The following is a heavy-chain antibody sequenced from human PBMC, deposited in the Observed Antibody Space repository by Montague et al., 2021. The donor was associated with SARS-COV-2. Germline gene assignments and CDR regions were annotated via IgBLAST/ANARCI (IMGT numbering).Heavy chain of an antibody. CDR1: GGSISSSSYY. Sequence: SETLSLTCTVSGGSISSSSYYWGWIGQPPGKGLEWIGSIYFSGSTYYNPSLKSRVTISVDTSKNQFSLKLSSVTAADTAVYYCARQRGGGLVSTPRFFDYWGQGTLVTVSS. J-gene: IGHJ4*02. CDR3: ARQRGGGLVSTPRFFDY. V-gene: IGHV4-39*01. D-gene: IGHD6-19*01. CDR2: IYFSGST.